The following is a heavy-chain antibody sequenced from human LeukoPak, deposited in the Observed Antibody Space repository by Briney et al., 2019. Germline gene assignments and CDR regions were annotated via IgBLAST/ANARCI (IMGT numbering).Heavy chain of an antibody. Sequence: GGSLRLSCAASGFTFSSYAMSWVRQAPGKGLEWVSAISGSGGSTYYADSVKGRFTISRDNSKNTLYLQMNSLRAEDTAVYYCAKAYYYDSSGYYFSFVRYAFDIWGQGTMVTVSS. V-gene: IGHV3-23*01. CDR3: AKAYYYDSSGYYFSFVRYAFDI. D-gene: IGHD3-22*01. CDR2: ISGSGGST. J-gene: IGHJ3*02. CDR1: GFTFSSYA.